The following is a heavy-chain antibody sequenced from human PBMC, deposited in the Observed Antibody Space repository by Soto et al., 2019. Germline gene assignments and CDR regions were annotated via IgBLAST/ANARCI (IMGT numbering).Heavy chain of an antibody. CDR1: GGSISSYY. J-gene: IGHJ4*02. CDR2: IYFRGTT. V-gene: IGHV4-59*01. CDR3: ARMNYYDISGYPFDY. D-gene: IGHD3-22*01. Sequence: QVQLQESGPGLVKPSETLSLTCTVSGGSISSYYWSWIRQPPGKGLEWIGYIYFRGTTNYNPSLKSRVTTSADTSKNQFSLKLNSVTAADTAVYYCARMNYYDISGYPFDYWGQGMMVTVSS.